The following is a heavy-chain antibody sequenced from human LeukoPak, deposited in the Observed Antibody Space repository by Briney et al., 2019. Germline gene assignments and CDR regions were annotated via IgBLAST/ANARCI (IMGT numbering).Heavy chain of an antibody. Sequence: GESLKISCEGSGYSFTSYWIGWVRQMPGKGLEWMGVIYPGDSDTKYSPSFQGQVTISADKSISTAYLQWSSLKASDTAMYYCARLLKLYSFADYWGQGTLVTVSS. J-gene: IGHJ4*02. V-gene: IGHV5-51*01. D-gene: IGHD1-26*01. CDR3: ARLLKLYSFADY. CDR1: GYSFTSYW. CDR2: IYPGDSDT.